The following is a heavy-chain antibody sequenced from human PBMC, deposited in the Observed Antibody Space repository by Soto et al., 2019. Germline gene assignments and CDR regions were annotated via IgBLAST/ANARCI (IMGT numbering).Heavy chain of an antibody. V-gene: IGHV4-34*01. CDR3: ARGKYYYDSSGYYNWFDP. Sequence: ETLSLTCAVYGGSFSGYYWSWIRQPPGKGLEWIGEINHSGSTNYNPSLKSRVTISVDTSKNQFSLKLSSVTAADTAVYYCARGKYYYDSSGYYNWFDPWGQGTLVTVSS. CDR2: INHSGST. CDR1: GGSFSGYY. J-gene: IGHJ5*02. D-gene: IGHD3-22*01.